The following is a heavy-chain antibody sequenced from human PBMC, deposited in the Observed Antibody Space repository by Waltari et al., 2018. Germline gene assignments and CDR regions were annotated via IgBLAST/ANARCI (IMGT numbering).Heavy chain of an antibody. Sequence: QVQLQQWGAGLLKPSETLSLTCAVYSGSFSGYYWSWIRQPPGKGLEWIGEINHSGSTNYNPSLKSRVTISVDTSKNQFSLKLSSVTAADTAVYYCARDDYGDYGGNYWGQGTLVTVSS. CDR3: ARDDYGDYGGNY. V-gene: IGHV4-34*01. CDR1: SGSFSGYY. CDR2: INHSGST. J-gene: IGHJ4*02. D-gene: IGHD4-17*01.